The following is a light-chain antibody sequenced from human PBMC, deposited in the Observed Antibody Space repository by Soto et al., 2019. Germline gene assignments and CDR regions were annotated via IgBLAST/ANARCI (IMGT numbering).Light chain of an antibody. CDR3: SSFASSNTWV. Sequence: QSALTQPPSASGSPGQSVTISCTGTSSDVGAYNYVSWYQQHAGKATKLVIYEVTKRPSGVPDRFSGSKSANTASLTVSGLQAEDEGDYYFSSFASSNTWVFGGGTKRTVL. V-gene: IGLV2-8*01. CDR2: EVT. CDR1: SSDVGAYNY. J-gene: IGLJ3*02.